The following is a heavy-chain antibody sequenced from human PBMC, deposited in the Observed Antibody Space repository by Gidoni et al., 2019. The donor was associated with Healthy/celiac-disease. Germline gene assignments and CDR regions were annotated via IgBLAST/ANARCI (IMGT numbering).Heavy chain of an antibody. V-gene: IGHV4-34*01. D-gene: IGHD6-13*01. Sequence: QVQLQQWGAGLLKPSETLSLTCAVYGGSFSGYYWSWFRQPPGKGLEWVGEINHSGSTNDNPSLKSRVTISVDTSKNQFSLKLSSVTAADTAVYYCARGPRYSSSLPFDYWGQGTLVTVSS. J-gene: IGHJ4*02. CDR1: GGSFSGYY. CDR3: ARGPRYSSSLPFDY. CDR2: INHSGST.